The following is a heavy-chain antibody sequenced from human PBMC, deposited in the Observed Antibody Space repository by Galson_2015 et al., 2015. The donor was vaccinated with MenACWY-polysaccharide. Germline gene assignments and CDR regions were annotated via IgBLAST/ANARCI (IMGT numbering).Heavy chain of an antibody. J-gene: IGHJ3*02. CDR3: AHRQSDAFDI. CDR2: IYWDDDK. V-gene: IGHV2-5*02. Sequence: CLALIYWDDDKSYSPSLKSRLTITKDTSKNQVVLTMTNVDPVDTATYYCAHRQSDAFDIWGHGTMVTVPS.